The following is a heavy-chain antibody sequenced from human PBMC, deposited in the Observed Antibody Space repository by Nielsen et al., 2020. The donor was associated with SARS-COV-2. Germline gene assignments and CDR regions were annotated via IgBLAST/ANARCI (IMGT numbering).Heavy chain of an antibody. CDR1: GFTFSSYA. CDR2: ISGSGGST. Sequence: GESLKISCAASGFTFSSYAMSWVRQAPGKGLEWVSAISGSGGSTYYADSVKGRFTISRDNSKNTLYLQMNSLRAEDTAVYYCAKAGAYCGGDCSFDAFDIWGQGTMVTVSS. D-gene: IGHD2-21*02. CDR3: AKAGAYCGGDCSFDAFDI. V-gene: IGHV3-23*01. J-gene: IGHJ3*02.